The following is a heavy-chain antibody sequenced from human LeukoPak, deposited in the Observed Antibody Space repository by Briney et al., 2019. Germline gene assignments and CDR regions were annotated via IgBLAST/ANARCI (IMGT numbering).Heavy chain of an antibody. D-gene: IGHD3-10*01. Sequence: SQTLSLTCTVSGGSISSGDYYWSWIRQPPGKGLEWIGYIYYSGSTYYNPSLKSRVTISVDTSKNQFSLKLSSVTAADTAVYYCARARAYYGSGSYCDYWGQGTLVTVSS. CDR3: ARARAYYGSGSYCDY. V-gene: IGHV4-30-4*01. CDR2: IYYSGST. J-gene: IGHJ4*02. CDR1: GGSISSGDYY.